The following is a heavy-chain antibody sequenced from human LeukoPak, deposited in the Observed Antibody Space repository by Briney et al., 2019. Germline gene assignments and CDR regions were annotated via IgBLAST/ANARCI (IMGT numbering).Heavy chain of an antibody. CDR3: ARGNFWSGYPYCFDY. J-gene: IGHJ4*02. V-gene: IGHV4-38-2*01. CDR1: GYSISSGYY. Sequence: SETLSLTCAVSGYSISSGYYWGWIRQPPGKGLEWIGSIYHSGSTYYNPSLKSRVTISVDTSKNQFSLKLSSVTAADTAVYYCARGNFWSGYPYCFDYWGQGTLVTVSS. D-gene: IGHD3-3*01. CDR2: IYHSGST.